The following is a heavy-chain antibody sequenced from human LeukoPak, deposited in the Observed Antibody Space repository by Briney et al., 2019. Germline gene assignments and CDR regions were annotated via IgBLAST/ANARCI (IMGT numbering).Heavy chain of an antibody. Sequence: GASVKVSCKASGYTFTSYDINWVRQATGQGLEWMGYMNPNSGNTAYAQKFQGRVTMTRNTSIDTAYMELSSLRSEDTAVYYCAIGSNGFNYDYFDYWGRGTLVTVCS. CDR2: MNPNSGNT. CDR3: AIGSNGFNYDYFDY. V-gene: IGHV1-8*01. J-gene: IGHJ4*02. CDR1: GYTFTSYD. D-gene: IGHD1-7*01.